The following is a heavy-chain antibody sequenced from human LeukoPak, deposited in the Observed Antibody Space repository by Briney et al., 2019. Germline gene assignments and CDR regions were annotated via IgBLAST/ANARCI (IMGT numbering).Heavy chain of an antibody. D-gene: IGHD6-13*01. CDR1: GGSISTYY. CDR3: ARDRSYGSSWYWFDP. V-gene: IGHV4-59*12. CDR2: VYRSGNT. J-gene: IGHJ5*02. Sequence: PSETLSLTCTVSGGSISTYYWSWIRQPPGKGLEWVGDVYRSGNTNYNPSLKSRVTISIDTSKNQFSLKLSSVTAADTAVYYCARDRSYGSSWYWFDPWGQGTLVTVSS.